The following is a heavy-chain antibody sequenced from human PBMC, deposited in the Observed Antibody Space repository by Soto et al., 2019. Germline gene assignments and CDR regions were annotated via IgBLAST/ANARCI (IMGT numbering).Heavy chain of an antibody. CDR3: ARGSSSSFSGAFDI. J-gene: IGHJ3*02. Sequence: GGSLRLSCAASGFTFSSYWMSWVRQAPGKGLEWVANIKQDGSEKYYVDSVKGRFTISRDNAKNSLYLQMNSLRAEDTAVYYCARGSSSSFSGAFDIWGQGKMVPVS. CDR2: IKQDGSEK. CDR1: GFTFSSYW. V-gene: IGHV3-7*05. D-gene: IGHD6-6*01.